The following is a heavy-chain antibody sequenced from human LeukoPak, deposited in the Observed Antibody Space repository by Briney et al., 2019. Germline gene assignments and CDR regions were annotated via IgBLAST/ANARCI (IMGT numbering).Heavy chain of an antibody. Sequence: AGGSLRLSCAASGFLLSRYWMSWVRQARGKGLEWVANIKQDGSEKCYVDSVKGRFTISRGNANNSLYLQMNSLRAEDTAVYYCATDWVHGAYGGCDYFDYWGQGTLVTVSS. CDR1: GFLLSRYW. CDR2: IKQDGSEK. J-gene: IGHJ4*02. V-gene: IGHV3-7*01. CDR3: ATDWVHGAYGGCDYFDY. D-gene: IGHD4-17*01.